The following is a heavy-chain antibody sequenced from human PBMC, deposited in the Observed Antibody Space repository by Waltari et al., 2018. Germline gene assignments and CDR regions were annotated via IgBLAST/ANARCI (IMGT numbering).Heavy chain of an antibody. Sequence: VESGGGVIRPGGSLRLSCEAYGFTFGDYGMRWVRQGQGKGLEWIAGINWKGDKVAYGDAVRGRFIISRDNAKNLLYLQMNTVGLDDTALYYCARGGDSSWPRWGQGTLVTVSA. V-gene: IGHV3-20*04. CDR3: ARGGDSSWPR. CDR1: GFTFGDYG. CDR2: INWKGDKV. J-gene: IGHJ4*02. D-gene: IGHD3-22*01.